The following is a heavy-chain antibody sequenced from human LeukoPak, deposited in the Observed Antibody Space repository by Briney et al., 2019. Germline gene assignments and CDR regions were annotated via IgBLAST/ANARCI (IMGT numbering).Heavy chain of an antibody. D-gene: IGHD3-9*01. V-gene: IGHV1-2*02. CDR1: GYTFTGYY. CDR2: INPNSGGT. J-gene: IGHJ4*02. Sequence: ASVKVSCKASGYTFTGYYMHWVRQAPGQGLEWMGWINPNSGGTNYAQKFQGRVTMTRDTSISTAYMELSRLRSDDTAVYYCARDLLGRYDILTGYSPWGYWGQGTLVTVSS. CDR3: ARDLLGRYDILTGYSPWGY.